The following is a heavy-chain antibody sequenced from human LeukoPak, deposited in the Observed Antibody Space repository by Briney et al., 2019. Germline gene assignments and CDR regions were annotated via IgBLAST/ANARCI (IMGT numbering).Heavy chain of an antibody. CDR1: GYTFTSYG. CDR3: ARVNYDFWSGYYCDY. Sequence: GASVKVSCKASGYTFTSYGISWVRQAPGQGLEWMGGIIPIFGTANYAQKFQGRVTITTDESTSTAYMELSSLRSEDTAVYYCARVNYDFWSGYYCDYWGQGTLVTVSS. V-gene: IGHV1-69*05. J-gene: IGHJ4*02. CDR2: IIPIFGTA. D-gene: IGHD3-3*01.